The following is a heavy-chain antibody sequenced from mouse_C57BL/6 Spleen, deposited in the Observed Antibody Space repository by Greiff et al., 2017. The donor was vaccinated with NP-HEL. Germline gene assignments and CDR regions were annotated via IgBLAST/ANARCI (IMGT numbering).Heavy chain of an antibody. CDR1: GFTFTDYY. Sequence: EVQLQQSGAELVRPGASVKLSCTASGFTFTDYYMHWVKQRPEQGLEWIGRIDPEDGGTEYAPKFQGKATMTADTSSNTAYLQLSSLTSEDTAVYYGTKATVVATRAWFAYWGQGTLVTVSA. V-gene: IGHV14-1*01. D-gene: IGHD1-1*01. CDR2: IDPEDGGT. CDR3: TKATVVATRAWFAY. J-gene: IGHJ3*01.